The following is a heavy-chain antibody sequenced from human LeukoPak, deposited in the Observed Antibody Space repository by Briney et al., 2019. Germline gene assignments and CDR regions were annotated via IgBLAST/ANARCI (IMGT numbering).Heavy chain of an antibody. CDR2: TSVYNGNT. Sequence: GASVKVSCKASGYTFTNYGISWVRQAPGHGLEWMGWTSVYNGNTVYAQKLQGRVTMTTDTSTSTAYMELRSLRSDDTAVYYCARDRPLYCSSTSCPKYFQHWGQGTLVTVSS. D-gene: IGHD2-2*01. CDR3: ARDRPLYCSSTSCPKYFQH. V-gene: IGHV1-18*01. J-gene: IGHJ1*01. CDR1: GYTFTNYG.